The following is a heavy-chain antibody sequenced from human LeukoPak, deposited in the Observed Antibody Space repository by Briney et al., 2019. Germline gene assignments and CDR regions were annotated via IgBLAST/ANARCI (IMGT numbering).Heavy chain of an antibody. CDR1: GFTFSSYW. J-gene: IGHJ3*02. CDR3: ARVAWGDYYDSSGYYYGGAFDI. D-gene: IGHD3-22*01. CDR2: IKQDGSEK. Sequence: GGSLRLSCAASGFTFSSYWMSWVRQAPGKGLEGVANIKQDGSEKYYVDSVKGRFTISRDNAKNSLYLQMNSLRAEDTAVYYCARVAWGDYYDSSGYYYGGAFDIWGQGTMVTVSS. V-gene: IGHV3-7*01.